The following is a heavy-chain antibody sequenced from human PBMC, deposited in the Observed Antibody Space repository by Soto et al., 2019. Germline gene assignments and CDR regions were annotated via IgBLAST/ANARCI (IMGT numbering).Heavy chain of an antibody. CDR3: ARDPWAMGSYGTVGFDY. Sequence: QVQLQQWGTGLLKPSETLSLTCGVYGGSFSVNYWSWIRQTPGTGLEWIGEINHSGSTNYNPSLKSRVTISIDTSKNQFSLKLTSVTAADTAVYYCARDPWAMGSYGTVGFDYWGQGTLVTVSS. D-gene: IGHD3-16*01. CDR1: GGSFSVNY. CDR2: INHSGST. J-gene: IGHJ4*02. V-gene: IGHV4-34*01.